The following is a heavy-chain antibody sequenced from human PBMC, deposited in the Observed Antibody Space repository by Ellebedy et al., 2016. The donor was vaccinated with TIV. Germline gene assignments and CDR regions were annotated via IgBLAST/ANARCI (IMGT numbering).Heavy chain of an antibody. CDR1: GFTVSSNY. Sequence: PGGSLRLSCAASGFTVSSNYMNWVRQTPGKGLEWVSVIYSGGSTYYADSVKGRFTISKDNAKNSLFLQMNSLRAEDTAVYYCARATSIGDYVYYWGQGTLVTVSS. CDR2: IYSGGST. J-gene: IGHJ4*02. D-gene: IGHD2/OR15-2a*01. CDR3: ARATSIGDYVYY. V-gene: IGHV3-66*01.